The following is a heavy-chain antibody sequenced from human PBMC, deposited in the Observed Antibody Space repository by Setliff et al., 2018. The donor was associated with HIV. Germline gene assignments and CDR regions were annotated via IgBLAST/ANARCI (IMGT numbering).Heavy chain of an antibody. Sequence: SVKVSCKASGGTFTNYAISWVRQAPGQGLEWMGVIVIGNYAQKFQGRVTITADESTSTAYMELSSLRSDDTAVYYCARGNDYVSSGYYVDWGQGTLVTVSS. CDR2: IVIG. V-gene: IGHV1-69*10. CDR3: ARGNDYVSSGYYVD. D-gene: IGHD3-22*01. CDR1: GGTFTNYA. J-gene: IGHJ4*02.